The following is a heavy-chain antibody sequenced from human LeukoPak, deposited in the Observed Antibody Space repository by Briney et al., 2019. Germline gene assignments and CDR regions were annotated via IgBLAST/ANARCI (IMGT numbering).Heavy chain of an antibody. V-gene: IGHV3-33*05. CDR1: GFTFSSYS. CDR3: AKGGASVTRYVDY. J-gene: IGHJ4*02. Sequence: GGSLRLSCAASGFTFSSYSMQWVRQTPGKGLEWVGIMTNSGENTFYGEAVKGRFTISRDNSQNTLYLQMNSLRPEDTAVYYCAKGGASVTRYVDYWGQGTLVTVSS. CDR2: MTNSGENT. D-gene: IGHD4-17*01.